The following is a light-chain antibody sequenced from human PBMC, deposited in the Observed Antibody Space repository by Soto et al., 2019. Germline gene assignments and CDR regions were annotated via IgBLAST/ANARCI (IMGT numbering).Light chain of an antibody. CDR3: QQYGDSPWT. CDR1: QIVSSSY. Sequence: EIVLTQSPGTLSLSPGERATLSCRASQIVSSSYLAWYQHKPGQAPRLLIYGASSRATGIPDRFSGSGSGTAFSLPISSLEHDDFAVYYCQQYGDSPWTFGQGTKVDI. CDR2: GAS. J-gene: IGKJ1*01. V-gene: IGKV3-20*01.